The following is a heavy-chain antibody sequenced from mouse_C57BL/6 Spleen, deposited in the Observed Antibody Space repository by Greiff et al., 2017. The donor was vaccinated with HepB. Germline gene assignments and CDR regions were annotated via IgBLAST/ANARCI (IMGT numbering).Heavy chain of an antibody. CDR2: IYPGDGDT. CDR1: GYAFSSYW. D-gene: IGHD2-4*01. CDR3: ARGDYDGAWFAY. Sequence: VHLVESGAELVKPGASVKISCKASGYAFSSYWINWVKQRPGKGLEWIGQIYPGDGDTNYNGKFKGKATLTADKSSSTAYMQLSSLTSEDSAVYFCARGDYDGAWFAYWGQGTLVTVSA. V-gene: IGHV1-80*01. J-gene: IGHJ3*01.